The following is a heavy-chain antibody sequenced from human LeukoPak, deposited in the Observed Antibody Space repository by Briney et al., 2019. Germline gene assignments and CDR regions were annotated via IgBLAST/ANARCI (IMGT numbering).Heavy chain of an antibody. D-gene: IGHD3-22*01. CDR1: EFSVGSNY. CDR3: AKGEYIVVASRFDY. CDR2: IYSGGST. J-gene: IGHJ4*02. V-gene: IGHV3-53*01. Sequence: GGSLRLSCAASEFSVGSNYMTWVRQAPGKGLEWVSLIYSGGSTYYADSVKGRFTISRDNSKNTLYLQMNSLRAEDTAVYYCAKGEYIVVASRFDYWGQGTLVTVSS.